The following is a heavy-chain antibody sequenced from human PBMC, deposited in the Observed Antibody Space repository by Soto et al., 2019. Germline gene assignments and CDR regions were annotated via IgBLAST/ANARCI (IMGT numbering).Heavy chain of an antibody. Sequence: EVQLLESVGGLVQPGGSLTLSCAASGFTFNTYGMTRVRQAPGKGLEWVSTVSGSGGGTYYADSVKGRFTISRVNSKNTMYLQMSNLRAEDTAVYFCARIGPYCGGDCYPDFDFWGLGTPVTVSS. CDR2: VSGSGGGT. V-gene: IGHV3-23*01. D-gene: IGHD2-21*02. J-gene: IGHJ4*02. CDR3: ARIGPYCGGDCYPDFDF. CDR1: GFTFNTYG.